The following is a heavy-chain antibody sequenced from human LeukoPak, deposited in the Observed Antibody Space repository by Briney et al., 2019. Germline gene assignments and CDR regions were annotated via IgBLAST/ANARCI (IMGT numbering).Heavy chain of an antibody. CDR1: GLTFSSHW. CDR2: INTDGSTT. D-gene: IGHD5-24*01. J-gene: IGHJ4*02. V-gene: IGHV3-74*01. CDR3: ARGEMVQVY. Sequence: GGSLRISCAASGLTFSSHWMHWVRQAPGKGLVWVSRINTDGSTTSYADSVKGRFTISRDNAKNTLYLQMNSLRADDTAVYYCARGEMVQVYWGQGTLVTVSS.